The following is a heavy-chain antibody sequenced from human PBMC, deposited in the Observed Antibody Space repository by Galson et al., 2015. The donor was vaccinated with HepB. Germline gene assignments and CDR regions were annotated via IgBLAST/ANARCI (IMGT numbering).Heavy chain of an antibody. Sequence: QSGAEVKKPGESLKISCKGSGYSFTSHWIGWVCQMPRKGLEWMGIIYPDNSDTRYSPSFQGQVTFSADKSISTAYLQWNSLKAPDTAMYYCARYGGETLAANWFDYWGQGTLVTVSS. J-gene: IGHJ4*02. CDR1: GYSFTSHW. CDR3: ARYGGETLAANWFDY. CDR2: IYPDNSDT. V-gene: IGHV5-51*01. D-gene: IGHD6-25*01.